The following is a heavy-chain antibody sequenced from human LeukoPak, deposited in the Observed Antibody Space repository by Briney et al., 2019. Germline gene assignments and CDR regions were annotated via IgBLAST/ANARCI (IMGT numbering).Heavy chain of an antibody. CDR2: ISGSGGST. V-gene: IGHV3-23*01. CDR3: SKVGIEWLVPDY. D-gene: IGHD6-19*01. Sequence: GGSLRLSCAASGFTFSSYAMSWVRQAPGKGLEWVSGISGSGGSTYYPDSVKGRFTISRDNSKNTLYLQMNSLRAEDTAVYYCSKVGIEWLVPDYWGQGTLVTVSS. J-gene: IGHJ4*02. CDR1: GFTFSSYA.